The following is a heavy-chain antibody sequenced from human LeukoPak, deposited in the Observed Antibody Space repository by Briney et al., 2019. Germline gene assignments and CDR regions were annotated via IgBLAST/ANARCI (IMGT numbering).Heavy chain of an antibody. D-gene: IGHD2-21*01. V-gene: IGHV3-30*03. CDR3: ARIRTAYCGTTKCREFDH. CDR1: GFTFSSYG. J-gene: IGHJ4*02. CDR2: ILYDGSIK. Sequence: GGSLRLSCAASGFTFSSYGMHWVRQAPGKGLEWVAVILYDGSIKQYAESVKGRFTISRDNSKNTLDLQMNSLGVEDTAVYHCARIRTAYCGTTKCREFDHWGPGTLVAVSS.